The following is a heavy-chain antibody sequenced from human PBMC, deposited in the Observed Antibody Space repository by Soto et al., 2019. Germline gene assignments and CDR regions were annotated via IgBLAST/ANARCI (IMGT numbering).Heavy chain of an antibody. CDR2: INNDGSST. CDR3: VRDSSGFS. Sequence: EVQLVESGGGLVQPGESLRLSCAASGFTFSGSWMNWVRQAPGKGLVWFSRINNDGSSTRYADSVKGRFTLSRDNAKNKLYLQMNSLRAEDTAVYYCVRDSSGFSWGQGTLVTVSS. D-gene: IGHD6-19*01. V-gene: IGHV3-74*01. J-gene: IGHJ4*02. CDR1: GFTFSGSW.